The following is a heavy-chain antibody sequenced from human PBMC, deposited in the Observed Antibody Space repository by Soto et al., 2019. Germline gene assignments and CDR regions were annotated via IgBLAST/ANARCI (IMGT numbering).Heavy chain of an antibody. CDR3: ARTSYDFWSGYYTDYFDY. J-gene: IGHJ4*02. Sequence: SETLSLTCTVSGGSISSYYWSWIRQPPGKGLEWIGYIYYSGSTNYNPSLKSRVTISVDTSKNQFSLKLSSVTAADTAVYCCARTSYDFWSGYYTDYFDYWGQGTLVTVSS. D-gene: IGHD3-3*01. CDR1: GGSISSYY. CDR2: IYYSGST. V-gene: IGHV4-59*01.